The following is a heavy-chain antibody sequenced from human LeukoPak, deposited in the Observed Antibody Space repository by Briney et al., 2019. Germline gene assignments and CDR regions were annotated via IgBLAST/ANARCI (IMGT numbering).Heavy chain of an antibody. J-gene: IGHJ4*02. V-gene: IGHV3-53*01. CDR2: IYSAGST. Sequence: GGSLRLSCAASGFTFDDYGMSWVRQAPGKGLEWVSVIYSAGSTYYADSVKGRFTISRDDSKNTLYLQMNSLRAEDTAVYYCASQWELRYWGQGTLVTVSS. CDR3: ASQWELRY. CDR1: GFTFDDYG. D-gene: IGHD1-26*01.